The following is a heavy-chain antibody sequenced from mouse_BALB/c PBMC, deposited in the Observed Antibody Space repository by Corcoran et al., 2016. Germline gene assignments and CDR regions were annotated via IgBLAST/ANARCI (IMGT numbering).Heavy chain of an antibody. D-gene: IGHD4-1*01. Sequence: EVQLQQSGAELVKPGASVKLSCTASGFNIKDTYMHWVKQRPEQGLEWIGRIGPANGNTKYDPKFQGKATTTADTSANTAYLQLSSLPSEDTAVYYCANWDWYFDIWGAGTTVTVSA. CDR1: GFNIKDTY. CDR2: IGPANGNT. J-gene: IGHJ1*01. CDR3: ANWDWYFDI. V-gene: IGHV14-3*02.